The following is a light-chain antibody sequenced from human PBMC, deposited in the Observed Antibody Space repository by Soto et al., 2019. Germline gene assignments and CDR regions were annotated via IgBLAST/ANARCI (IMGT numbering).Light chain of an antibody. J-gene: IGLJ1*01. Sequence: QSALTQPASVSGSPGQSITIACTGTSSDIGGYNFVSWYQQHPGKAPKLLIYDVGNRPSGVSNRFSGSKSGHTASLTISGLXXXXXAHYYCNSYRTVSTYVFGTGTKV. CDR3: NSYRTVSTYV. CDR1: SSDIGGYNF. CDR2: DVG. V-gene: IGLV2-14*01.